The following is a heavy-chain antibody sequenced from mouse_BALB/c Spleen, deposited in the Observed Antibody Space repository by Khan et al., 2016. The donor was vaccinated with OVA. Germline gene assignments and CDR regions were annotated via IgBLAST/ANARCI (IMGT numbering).Heavy chain of an antibody. CDR2: IWRGGIT. Sequence: QVQLKESGPGLVQPSQSLSLTCTVSGFSLTTYGVHWVRQSPGKGLVWLGVIWRGGITDSNAPFLSRLSISKDNSKSQVFFKMNSLQANNTAIYYWARIYEYDECLAYWGQGTLVTVSA. J-gene: IGHJ3*01. D-gene: IGHD2-4*01. V-gene: IGHV2-2*02. CDR3: ARIYEYDECLAY. CDR1: GFSLTTYG.